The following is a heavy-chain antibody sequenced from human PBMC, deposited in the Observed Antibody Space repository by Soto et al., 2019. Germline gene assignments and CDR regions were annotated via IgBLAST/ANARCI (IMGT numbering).Heavy chain of an antibody. CDR1: GFTFSNAL. CDR2: VKSKSDGGTT. Sequence: EVQLVESGGGLVKPGGSLRLSCAASGFTFSNALMTWVRQAPGKGLAWVGRVKSKSDGGTTDYAAPVKGRFTISRDDSENTLYLQMNSLKAEDTGMYYCTTGSAGMDYWGQGTLVSVSS. D-gene: IGHD3-10*01. J-gene: IGHJ4*02. V-gene: IGHV3-15*01. CDR3: TTGSAGMDY.